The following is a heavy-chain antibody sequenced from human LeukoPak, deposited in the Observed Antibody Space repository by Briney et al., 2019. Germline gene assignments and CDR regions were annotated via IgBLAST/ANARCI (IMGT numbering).Heavy chain of an antibody. D-gene: IGHD3-22*01. V-gene: IGHV3-21*01. CDR3: ARDLGARYHYDSSGYYSGY. CDR2: ISGSSTYI. Sequence: PGGSLRLSCAASGFTFSSYSMNWVRQAPGKGLEWVSSISGSSTYIYYAESVKGRFTISRDNAKNSLYLQMNSLRAEDTAVYYCARDLGARYHYDSSGYYSGYWGQGTLVTVSS. J-gene: IGHJ4*02. CDR1: GFTFSSYS.